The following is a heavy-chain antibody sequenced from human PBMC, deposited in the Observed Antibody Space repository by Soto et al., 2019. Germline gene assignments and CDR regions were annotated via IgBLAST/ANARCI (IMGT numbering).Heavy chain of an antibody. CDR2: IIPIFGTA. J-gene: IGHJ6*02. CDR1: GGTFSSYA. D-gene: IGHD3-10*01. CDR3: ERDQDYGDVIKLLSFYNMDV. V-gene: IGHV1-69*12. Sequence: QVQLVQSGAEVKKPGSSVKVSCKASGGTFSSYAISWVRQAPGQGLEWMGGIIPIFGTANYAQKFQGRVTITADESTSTAYMELSSLRSEDTAVYYGERDQDYGDVIKLLSFYNMDVWGQGTTATVSS.